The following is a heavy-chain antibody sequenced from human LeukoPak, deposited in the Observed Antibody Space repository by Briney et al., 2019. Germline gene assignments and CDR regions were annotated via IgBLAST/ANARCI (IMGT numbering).Heavy chain of an antibody. J-gene: IGHJ4*02. CDR2: IYSGGST. V-gene: IGHV3-66*01. CDR3: AKDQGGGWTYYFDY. D-gene: IGHD6-19*01. Sequence: GGSLRLSCAASGFTVSSNYMSWVRQAPGKGLEWVSVIYSGGSTYYADSVKGRFTISRDNSKNTLYLQMNSLRAEDTAVYYCAKDQGGGWTYYFDYWGQGTLVTVSS. CDR1: GFTVSSNY.